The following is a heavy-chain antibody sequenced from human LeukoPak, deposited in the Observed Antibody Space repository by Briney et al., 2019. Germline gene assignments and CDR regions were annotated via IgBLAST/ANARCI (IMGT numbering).Heavy chain of an antibody. J-gene: IGHJ4*02. V-gene: IGHV4-4*02. CDR1: GGSISSSNW. Sequence: PSETLSLTCAVSGGSISSSNWWSWVRQPPGKGLEWIGEIYHSGSANYNPSLKSRVTISVDKSKNQFSLKLTSVTAADTAVYYCARVSSGSYYFDYWGQGTLVTVSP. CDR2: IYHSGSA. D-gene: IGHD1-26*01. CDR3: ARVSSGSYYFDY.